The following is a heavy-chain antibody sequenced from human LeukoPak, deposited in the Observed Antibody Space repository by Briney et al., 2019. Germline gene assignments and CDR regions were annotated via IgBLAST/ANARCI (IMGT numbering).Heavy chain of an antibody. V-gene: IGHV3-23*01. D-gene: IGHD6-19*01. CDR2: ISGSGGST. J-gene: IGHJ4*02. CDR1: GFTFSSYA. CDR3: AKGAVAGIRPLYYFDY. Sequence: PGGSLRLSCAASGFTFSSYAMSWVRQAPGKGLEWVSAISGSGGSTYHADSVKGRFTISRDNSKNTLYLQMNSLRAEDTAVYYCAKGAVAGIRPLYYFDYWGQGTLVTVSS.